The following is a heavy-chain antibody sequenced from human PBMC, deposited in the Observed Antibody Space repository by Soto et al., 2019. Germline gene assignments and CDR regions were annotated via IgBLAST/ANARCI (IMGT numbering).Heavy chain of an antibody. CDR2: ISYDGSNK. D-gene: IGHD6-19*01. CDR1: GFTFSSYA. V-gene: IGHV3-30-3*01. Sequence: QVQLVESGGGVVQPGRSLRLSCAASGFTFSSYAMHWVGQAPGKGLEWVAVISYDGSNKYYADSVKGRFTISRHNSKNTLYLQMNSLRAEDTAVYYCASGGSSGWYYFDYWGQGTLVTVSS. CDR3: ASGGSSGWYYFDY. J-gene: IGHJ4*02.